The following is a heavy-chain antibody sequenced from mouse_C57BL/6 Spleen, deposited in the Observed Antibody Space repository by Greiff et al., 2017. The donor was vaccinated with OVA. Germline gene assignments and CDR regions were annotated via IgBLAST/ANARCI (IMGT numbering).Heavy chain of an antibody. V-gene: IGHV5-6*01. CDR2: ISSGGSYT. J-gene: IGHJ4*01. CDR1: GFTFSSYG. CDR3: ARQYYGSSYNYYAMDY. Sequence: EVKVVESGGDLVKPGGSLKLSCAASGFTFSSYGMSWVRQTPDKRLEWVATISSGGSYTYYPDSVKGRFTISRDNAKNTLYLQMSSLKSEDTAMYYCARQYYGSSYNYYAMDYWGQGTSVTVSS. D-gene: IGHD1-1*01.